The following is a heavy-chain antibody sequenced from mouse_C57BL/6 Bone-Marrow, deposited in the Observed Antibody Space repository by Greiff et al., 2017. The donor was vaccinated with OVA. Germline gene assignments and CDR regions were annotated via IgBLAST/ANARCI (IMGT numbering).Heavy chain of an antibody. V-gene: IGHV5-12*01. J-gene: IGHJ4*01. CDR1: GFTFSGYY. CDR3: ARLDAMDY. Sequence: EVKLVESGGGLAQPGGSLKLSCAASGFTFSGYYMYWIRQTPEQRLEWIAYISNGGGSTYYPDTVKGRCTFSRDNAKNTLYLHMSRLKAEDTAMYDCARLDAMDYWGQGTSVTVSS. CDR2: ISNGGGST.